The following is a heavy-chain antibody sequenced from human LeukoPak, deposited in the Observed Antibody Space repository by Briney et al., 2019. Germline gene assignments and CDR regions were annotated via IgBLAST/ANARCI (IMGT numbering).Heavy chain of an antibody. D-gene: IGHD6-19*01. Sequence: GRSLRLSCAASGFTFSRYGMHWVRQAPGKGLEWVAVISYDGSDKYYADSVKGRFTISRDNSKNTLYLQMNSLRAEDTAVYYCAKVSERLATVSNFDYWGQGTLVTVSS. V-gene: IGHV3-30*18. CDR2: ISYDGSDK. CDR1: GFTFSRYG. CDR3: AKVSERLATVSNFDY. J-gene: IGHJ4*02.